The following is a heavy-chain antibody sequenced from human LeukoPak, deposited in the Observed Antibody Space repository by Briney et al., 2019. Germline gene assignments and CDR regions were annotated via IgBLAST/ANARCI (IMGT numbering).Heavy chain of an antibody. Sequence: VGVSCGASXYTFTSYYMHWVGQAPGQGSEGMGIINPSAASTTYAQNFQGRLTMTRDTSTSTVYMELSSLRSEDTAVYYCARARRRDCTNGVCHGAFDIWGQGTMVTVSS. CDR1: XYTFTSYY. D-gene: IGHD2-8*01. CDR3: ARARRRDCTNGVCHGAFDI. V-gene: IGHV1-46*01. J-gene: IGHJ3*02. CDR2: INPSAAST.